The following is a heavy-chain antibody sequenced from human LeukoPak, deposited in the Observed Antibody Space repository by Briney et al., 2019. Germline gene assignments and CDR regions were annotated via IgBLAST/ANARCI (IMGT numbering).Heavy chain of an antibody. V-gene: IGHV3-48*01. CDR2: IDSSSATT. J-gene: IGHJ4*02. D-gene: IGHD3-3*01. CDR3: AKGVNDFGSGYQYYFDY. CDR1: GFTFSYYS. Sequence: TGGSLRLSCAASGFTFSYYSMTWVRQAPGKGLEWVSYIDSSSATTYYADSVKGRFIISRDNSKNTLFLHMNSLRAEDTAVYYCAKGVNDFGSGYQYYFDYWGQGTLVTVSS.